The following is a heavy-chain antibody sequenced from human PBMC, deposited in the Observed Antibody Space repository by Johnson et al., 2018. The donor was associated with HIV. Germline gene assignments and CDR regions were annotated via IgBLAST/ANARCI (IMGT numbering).Heavy chain of an antibody. Sequence: QVQLVESGGGLVKPGGSLRLSCAASRFTFSDYYIHWIRQAPGKGLEWLAFITGRGTAIYADSVKGRFTISRDNAKISVILQVNSLTAEDTAVYYCAKDLVFYVPRSESYYKVFFAFDIWGQGTMFTVSS. D-gene: IGHD3-10*01. V-gene: IGHV3-11*04. J-gene: IGHJ3*02. CDR2: ITGRGTAI. CDR3: AKDLVFYVPRSESYYKVFFAFDI. CDR1: RFTFSDYY.